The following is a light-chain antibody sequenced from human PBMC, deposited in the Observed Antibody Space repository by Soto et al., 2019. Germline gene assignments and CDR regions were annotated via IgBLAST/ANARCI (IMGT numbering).Light chain of an antibody. J-gene: IGKJ1*01. CDR2: GAS. CDR3: QESYSPFWGT. CDR1: QGIGNA. V-gene: IGKV1-39*01. Sequence: IQMGQSPSTLSGSVGDRVTITCLASQGIGNALGRYQQRPGKAPKLLIYGASSLQSGVPLRFSGSGSGTDFTLTISSLQPEDSATYYCQESYSPFWGTCSQGTKVDI.